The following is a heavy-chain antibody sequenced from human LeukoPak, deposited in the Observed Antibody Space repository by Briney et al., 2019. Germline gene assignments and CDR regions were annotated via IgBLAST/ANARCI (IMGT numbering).Heavy chain of an antibody. V-gene: IGHV3-23*01. D-gene: IGHD5-24*01. Sequence: GGSLRLSCAASGFTFSSYAVSWVRQAPGKGLEWVSAISGSGGSTYYADSVKGRFTISRDNSKNTLYLQMNSLRAEDTAVYYCANRDGYLPYNFDYWGQGTLVTVSS. J-gene: IGHJ4*02. CDR2: ISGSGGST. CDR3: ANRDGYLPYNFDY. CDR1: GFTFSSYA.